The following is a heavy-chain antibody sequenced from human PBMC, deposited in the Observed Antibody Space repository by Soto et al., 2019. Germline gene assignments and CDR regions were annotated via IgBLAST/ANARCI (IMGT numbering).Heavy chain of an antibody. Sequence: PVGSLRLSCAASGFPFSSYGMHWVRQAPGKGLEWVAVISYDGSNKYYADSVKGRFTGSRDNSKNTVYLQMNSLRAEDTALYYCAKVAQGDPLISDYGMDVWGQGTTVTVSS. CDR3: AKVAQGDPLISDYGMDV. CDR1: GFPFSSYG. CDR2: ISYDGSNK. J-gene: IGHJ6*02. V-gene: IGHV3-30*18. D-gene: IGHD2-21*02.